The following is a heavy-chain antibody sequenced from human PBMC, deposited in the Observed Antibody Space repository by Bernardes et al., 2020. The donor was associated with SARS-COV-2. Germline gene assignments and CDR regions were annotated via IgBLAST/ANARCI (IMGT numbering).Heavy chain of an antibody. J-gene: IGHJ4*02. Sequence: GGSLRLSRAASGFTFSSYAMSWVRQAPGKGLEWVSAISGSGGSTYYADSVKGRFTISRDNSKNTLYLQMNGLRAEDTAVYYCATPRGQQLVLDPLDYWGQGTLVTVSS. V-gene: IGHV3-23*01. D-gene: IGHD6-13*01. CDR2: ISGSGGST. CDR3: ATPRGQQLVLDPLDY. CDR1: GFTFSSYA.